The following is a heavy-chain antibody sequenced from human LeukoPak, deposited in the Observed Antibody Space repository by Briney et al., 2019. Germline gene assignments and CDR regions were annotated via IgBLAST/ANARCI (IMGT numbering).Heavy chain of an antibody. CDR1: GFTFTSYS. Sequence: PGGSLRLSCAASGFTFTSYSMNWVRQAPGKGLEWVSTISGGGGSTYYADSVKGRFTISRDNSKNTLYLQVNSLRAEDTAVYYCAKYSSSSSWRYYYGMDVWGQGTTVTVSS. D-gene: IGHD6-6*01. CDR3: AKYSSSSSWRYYYGMDV. J-gene: IGHJ6*02. CDR2: ISGGGGST. V-gene: IGHV3-23*01.